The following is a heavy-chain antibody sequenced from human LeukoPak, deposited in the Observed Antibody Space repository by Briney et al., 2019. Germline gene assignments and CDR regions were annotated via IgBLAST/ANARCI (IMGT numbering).Heavy chain of an antibody. Sequence: SETLSLTCSVSIGSISSSKWWSWVRQSPVKGLEWIGEIYLYGTTNYNPSFTSRVTMSVDRSRNQFSLKLTSVTAADTAVYYCASLVWFGDYWGQGTLVTVSS. CDR1: IGSISSSKW. V-gene: IGHV4-4*02. CDR3: ASLVWFGDY. D-gene: IGHD3-10*01. CDR2: IYLYGTT. J-gene: IGHJ4*02.